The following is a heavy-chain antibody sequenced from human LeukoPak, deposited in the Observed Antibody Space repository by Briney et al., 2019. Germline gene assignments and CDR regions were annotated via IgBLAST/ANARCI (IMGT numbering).Heavy chain of an antibody. D-gene: IGHD2-21*01. J-gene: IGHJ4*02. CDR2: IQNDASTE. Sequence: GRSLRLSCAASGFIFSHYGMHWVRQAPGKGLEWVAVIQNDASTENFADSLKGRFTISRDNSKNTVFLQMNSLRVEDTAVYYCARELSQIVWGGLDYGGQGTLVSVSS. CDR1: GFIFSHYG. V-gene: IGHV3-33*05. CDR3: ARELSQIVWGGLDY.